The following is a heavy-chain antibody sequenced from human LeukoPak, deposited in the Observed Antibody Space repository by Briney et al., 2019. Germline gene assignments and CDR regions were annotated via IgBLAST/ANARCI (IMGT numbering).Heavy chain of an antibody. CDR3: ARDNWNYGSSMDV. CDR1: GGSISSYY. D-gene: IGHD1-7*01. V-gene: IGHV4-59*01. CDR2: IYYSGST. Sequence: SETLSLTCTVSGGSISSYYWSWIRQPPGKGLEWIGYIYYSGSTNYNPSLKSRVTISVGTSKNQFSLKLSSVTAADTAVYYCARDNWNYGSSMDVWGQGTTVTVSS. J-gene: IGHJ6*02.